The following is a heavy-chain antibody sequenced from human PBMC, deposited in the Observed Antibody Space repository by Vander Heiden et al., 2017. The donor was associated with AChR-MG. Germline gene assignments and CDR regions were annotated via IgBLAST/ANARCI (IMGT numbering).Heavy chain of an antibody. CDR1: GDSVSSNSAA. CDR2: TYYRSKWYN. J-gene: IGHJ5*02. CDR3: ARDRPPIAAAGGGKDAPNWFDP. V-gene: IGHV6-1*01. Sequence: QVQLQQSGPGLVKPSQTLPLTCAISGDSVSSNSAAWNWIRQSPSRGLEWLGRTYYRSKWYNDYAVSVKSRITINPDTSKNQFSLQLNSVTPEDTAVYYCARDRPPIAAAGGGKDAPNWFDPWGQGTLVTVSS. D-gene: IGHD6-13*01.